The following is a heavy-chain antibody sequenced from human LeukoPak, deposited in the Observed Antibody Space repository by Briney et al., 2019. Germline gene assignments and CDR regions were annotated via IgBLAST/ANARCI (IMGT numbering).Heavy chain of an antibody. CDR2: TNHSGFT. CDR1: GGSFSGYY. D-gene: IGHD2-2*01. CDR3: ARGVVVVPAAYNYYYYMDV. Sequence: PSETLSLTCAVSGGSFSGYYWSWIRQPPGKGLEWIGETNHSGFTNYNPSLKSRVTMSIDTSKNQFSLKLSSVTAADTAVHYCARGVVVVPAAYNYYYYMDVWGKGTTVTVSS. J-gene: IGHJ6*03. V-gene: IGHV4-34*01.